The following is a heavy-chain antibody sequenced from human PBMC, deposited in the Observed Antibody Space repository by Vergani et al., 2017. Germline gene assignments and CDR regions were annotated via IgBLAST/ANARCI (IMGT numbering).Heavy chain of an antibody. D-gene: IGHD3-10*01. V-gene: IGHV4-34*01. J-gene: IGHJ5*02. CDR2: INHSGST. CDR1: GGSFSGYY. CDR3: AREKVIGLRRWFDP. Sequence: QVQLQQWGAGLLKPSETLSLTCAVYGGSFSGYYWSWIRQPPGQGLEWIGEINHSGSTNYNPSLKSRVTISVDTSKNQFSLKLSSVTAADTAVYYCAREKVIGLRRWFDPWGQGTLVTVSS.